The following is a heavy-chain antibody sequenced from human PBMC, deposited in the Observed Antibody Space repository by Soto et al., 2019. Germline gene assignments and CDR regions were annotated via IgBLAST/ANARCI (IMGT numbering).Heavy chain of an antibody. CDR3: AREFV. CDR2: ISPDGSEK. CDR1: GSPFSKYW. J-gene: IGHJ6*02. Sequence: EVQLVESGGGLVQSGGSLRLSCVGSGSPFSKYWMSWVRQAPGKGPEWVANISPDGSEKYYMASVKGRFTISRDNAQTSLFLQMDSLRAEDTAVYYCAREFVWGQGTTVTVSS. V-gene: IGHV3-7*05.